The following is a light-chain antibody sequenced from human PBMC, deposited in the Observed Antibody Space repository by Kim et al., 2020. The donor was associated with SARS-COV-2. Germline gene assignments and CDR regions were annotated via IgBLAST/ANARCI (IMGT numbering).Light chain of an antibody. J-gene: IGKJ2*01. Sequence: DIQMTQSPSTLSAAVGDRVTITCRASQRINAWLAWYQQKPGKAPKLLIYKASSLESRVPSRFSGSGYGTEFTLTISSLQPDDFATYYCQQYNSYPYTFGQGTKLEI. CDR2: KAS. V-gene: IGKV1-5*03. CDR3: QQYNSYPYT. CDR1: QRINAW.